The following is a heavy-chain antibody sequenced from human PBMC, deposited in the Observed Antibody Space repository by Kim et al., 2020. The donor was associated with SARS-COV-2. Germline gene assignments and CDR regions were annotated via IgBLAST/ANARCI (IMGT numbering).Heavy chain of an antibody. J-gene: IGHJ4*02. D-gene: IGHD5-18*01. V-gene: IGHV3-23*01. CDR3: AKDLDGYKNVDY. Sequence: YYADSVKGRVTISRDNSKSTLYLQTNSLRAEETAVYYCAKDLDGYKNVDYWGQGTLVTVSS.